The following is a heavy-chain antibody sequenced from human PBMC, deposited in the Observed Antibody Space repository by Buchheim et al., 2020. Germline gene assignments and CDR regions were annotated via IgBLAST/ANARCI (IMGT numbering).Heavy chain of an antibody. V-gene: IGHV3-23*01. CDR2: ISGSGGST. J-gene: IGHJ4*02. D-gene: IGHD3-3*01. Sequence: EVQLLESGGGLVQPGGSLRLSCAASGFTFSSYAMSWVRQAPGKGLEWVSAISGSGGSTYYADSVKGRFTISRDNSKNTLYLQMNSLRAEDTAVYYCANTLYYDLWSGYYTPFDYWGQGTL. CDR1: GFTFSSYA. CDR3: ANTLYYDLWSGYYTPFDY.